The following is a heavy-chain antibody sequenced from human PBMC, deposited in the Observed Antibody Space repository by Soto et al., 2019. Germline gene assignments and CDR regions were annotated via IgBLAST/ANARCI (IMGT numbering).Heavy chain of an antibody. CDR3: GRGGSYYGAYYMDY. J-gene: IGHJ4*02. D-gene: IGHD1-26*01. CDR1: GGTFSSYA. Sequence: QVQLVQSGAEVKKPGSSVKVSCKASGGTFSSYAISWVRQAPGQGREWMGGIIPIFGTANYAQKFQGRVTITAEESTSTAYMELSSLRSENTAVYYWGRGGSYYGAYYMDYWGKGTLVTVSS. V-gene: IGHV1-69*01. CDR2: IIPIFGTA.